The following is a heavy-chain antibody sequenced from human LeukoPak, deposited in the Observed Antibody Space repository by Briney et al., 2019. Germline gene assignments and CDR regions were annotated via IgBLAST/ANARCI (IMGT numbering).Heavy chain of an antibody. Sequence: GGSLRLSCAASGFTFSSYEMNWVRQAPGKGLEWVSYISSSGTTIYYADSAKGRFTISRDNAKNSLYLQMNSLRAEDTAVYYCARFITGPYYFDYWGQGTLVTVSS. J-gene: IGHJ4*02. CDR1: GFTFSSYE. D-gene: IGHD3-22*01. CDR2: ISSSGTTI. V-gene: IGHV3-48*03. CDR3: ARFITGPYYFDY.